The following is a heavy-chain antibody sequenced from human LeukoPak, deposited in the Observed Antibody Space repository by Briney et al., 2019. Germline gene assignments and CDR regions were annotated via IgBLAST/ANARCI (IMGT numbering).Heavy chain of an antibody. CDR3: ARPRGYSSSSLGGWFDP. D-gene: IGHD6-6*01. J-gene: IGHJ5*02. V-gene: IGHV4-34*01. CDR2: INHSGST. CDR1: GGSFSGYY. Sequence: PSETLSLTCAVYGGSFSGYYWSWIRQPPGKGLEWIGEINHSGSTNYNPSLKSRVTISVDTSKNQFSLKLSSVTAADTAVYYCARPRGYSSSSLGGWFDPWGQGTLVTVSS.